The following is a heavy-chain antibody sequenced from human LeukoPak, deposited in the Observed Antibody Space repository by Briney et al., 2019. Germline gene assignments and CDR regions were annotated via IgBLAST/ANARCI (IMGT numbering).Heavy chain of an antibody. J-gene: IGHJ4*02. CDR3: AGDMRLLLFDY. Sequence: SETLSLTCSVSGYSISSGNYWGWIGQPPGKGLEWIGSIYYRGSLYYNPSLTSRVIISVDTSKDQFYVKLCYVTAAGPAVYYCAGDMRLLLFDYWGQGTLVTVSS. D-gene: IGHD2-15*01. CDR1: GYSISSGNY. CDR2: IYYRGSL. V-gene: IGHV4-38-2*02.